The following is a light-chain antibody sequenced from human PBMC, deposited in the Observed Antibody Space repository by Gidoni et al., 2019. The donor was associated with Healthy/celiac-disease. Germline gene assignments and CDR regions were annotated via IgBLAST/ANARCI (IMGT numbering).Light chain of an antibody. CDR3: QQYYSTPPHT. V-gene: IGKV4-1*01. CDR2: WAS. CDR1: QSVLYSSNNKNY. J-gene: IGKJ2*01. Sequence: DIVMTQSPDSLDGSLGERATINCKSSQSVLYSSNNKNYLAWFQQKPGQPPKLLIYWASTRESGVPDRFSGSGSGTDFTLTISSLQAEDVAVYFCQQYYSTPPHTFGQGTKLEIK.